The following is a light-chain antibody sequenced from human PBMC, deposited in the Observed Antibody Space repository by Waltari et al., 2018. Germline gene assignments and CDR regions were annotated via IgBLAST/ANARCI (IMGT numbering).Light chain of an antibody. CDR3: QQGYSPPL. CDR2: AQS. Sequence: DFQMTQSPSSVSASVGDRVTITCRTGQTSRNYINWYQQRPGKAPRLLIYAQSMLQTGVPSRFSGGGSGPEFTLTISGLQPEDSATYYCQQGYSPPLFGGGTKVEIK. V-gene: IGKV1-39*01. J-gene: IGKJ4*01. CDR1: QTSRNY.